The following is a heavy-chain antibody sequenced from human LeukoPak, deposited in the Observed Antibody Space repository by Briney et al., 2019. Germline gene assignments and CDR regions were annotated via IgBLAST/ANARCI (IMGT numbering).Heavy chain of an antibody. CDR2: INPNSGGT. CDR3: ARGRGGTLNDY. D-gene: IGHD1-1*01. CDR1: GYTFTDYY. Sequence: ASVKVSCKASGYTFTDYYMHWVRQAPGQGLEWMGRINPNSGGTNYARKFQGRVTMTRDTSISTAYMELSRLKSDDTAVYYCARGRGGTLNDYWGQGTLVTVSS. J-gene: IGHJ4*02. V-gene: IGHV1-2*06.